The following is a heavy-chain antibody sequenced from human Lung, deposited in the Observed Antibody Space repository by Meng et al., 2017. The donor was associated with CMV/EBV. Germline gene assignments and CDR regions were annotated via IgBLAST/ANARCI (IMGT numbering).Heavy chain of an antibody. CDR2: IYYSGST. D-gene: IGHD1-20*01. J-gene: IGHJ5*02. CDR3: ARGGITGTVDWFDP. Sequence: QVQLQESGPGLVKPSQXXXXPCXXSGGSISSGDYYWSWIRQPPGKGLEWIGYIYYSGSTYYNPSLKSRVTISVDTSKNQFSLKLSSVTAADTAVYYCARGGITGTVDWFDPWGQGTLVTVSS. CDR1: GGSISSGDYY. V-gene: IGHV4-30-4*08.